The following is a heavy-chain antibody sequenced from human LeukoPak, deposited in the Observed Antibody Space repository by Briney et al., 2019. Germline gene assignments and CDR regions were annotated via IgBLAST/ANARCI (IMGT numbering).Heavy chain of an antibody. V-gene: IGHV4-34*01. CDR1: GGSFSGYY. CDR2: INHSGST. D-gene: IGHD3-22*01. Sequence: SETLSLTCAVYGGSFSGYYWSWIRQPPGKGPEWIGEINHSGSTNYNPSLKSRVTISVDTSKNQFSLKLSSVTAADTAVYYCSSGYYELDYWGQGTLVTVSS. J-gene: IGHJ4*02. CDR3: SSGYYELDY.